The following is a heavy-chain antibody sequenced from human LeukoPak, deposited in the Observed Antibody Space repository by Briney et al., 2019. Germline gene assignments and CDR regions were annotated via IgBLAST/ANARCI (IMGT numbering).Heavy chain of an antibody. CDR2: INHSGST. CDR1: GGSFSGYY. D-gene: IGHD3-22*01. Sequence: SETLSLTCAVYGGSFSGYYWSWIRQPPGKGLEWIGEINHSGSTNYNPSLKSRVTISVDTSKNQFSLKLSSVTAADTAVYYCARPYDSSGYYYLWGQGTLVTVSS. CDR3: ARPYDSSGYYYL. J-gene: IGHJ5*02. V-gene: IGHV4-34*01.